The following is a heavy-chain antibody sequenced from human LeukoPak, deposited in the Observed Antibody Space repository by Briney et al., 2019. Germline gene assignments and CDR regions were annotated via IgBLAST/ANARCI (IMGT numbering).Heavy chain of an antibody. Sequence: PGGSLRLSCAASAFTLSTYNMNWVRQAPGKGLEWVSYISSRSSTMYYADSVKGRFTVSRDNAKNSLYLQMNSLRAEDTAVYYCAGEEAARYYIDVWGKGTTVTVSS. CDR3: AGEEAARYYIDV. CDR1: AFTLSTYN. J-gene: IGHJ6*03. D-gene: IGHD6-6*01. V-gene: IGHV3-48*01. CDR2: ISSRSSTM.